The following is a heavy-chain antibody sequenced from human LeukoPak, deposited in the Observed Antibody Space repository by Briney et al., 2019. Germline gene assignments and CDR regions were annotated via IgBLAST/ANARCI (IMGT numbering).Heavy chain of an antibody. J-gene: IGHJ4*02. CDR1: GYTFTGYY. V-gene: IGHV1-2*02. CDR2: INPNSGGT. Sequence: AASVKVSCKASGYTFTGYYMHWVRQAPGQGLEWMGWINPNSGGTNYAQKFQGRVTMTRDTSISTAYMELSRLRSDDTAVYYCARAGIAVAGTPIDYWGQGTLVTVSS. CDR3: ARAGIAVAGTPIDY. D-gene: IGHD6-19*01.